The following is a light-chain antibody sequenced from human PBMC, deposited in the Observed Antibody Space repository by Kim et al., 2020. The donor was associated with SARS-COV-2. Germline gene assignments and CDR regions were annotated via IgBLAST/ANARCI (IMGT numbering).Light chain of an antibody. Sequence: ELTQPPSASGTPGQRVTISCSGSSSNIGTNTVNWYQHLPGTAPKLLIHSYNQRPSGVPDRFSGSKSGTSASLAISGLQSEDEADYYCAAWDDSLNGGVVFGGGTKVTIL. V-gene: IGLV1-44*01. CDR1: SSNIGTNT. CDR3: AAWDDSLNGGVV. J-gene: IGLJ2*01. CDR2: SYN.